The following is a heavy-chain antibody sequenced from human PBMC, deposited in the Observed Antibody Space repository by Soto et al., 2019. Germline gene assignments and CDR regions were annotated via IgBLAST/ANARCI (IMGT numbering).Heavy chain of an antibody. D-gene: IGHD2-8*01. Sequence: ASVKTSCKASGYTFTSYYMHWVRQAPGQGLEWMGIINPSGGSTSYAQKFQGRVTMTRDTSTSTVYMELSSLRSEDTAVYYCAREYIVVMCLDYWGQGTLVTVSS. CDR2: INPSGGST. CDR3: AREYIVVMCLDY. V-gene: IGHV1-46*01. CDR1: GYTFTSYY. J-gene: IGHJ4*02.